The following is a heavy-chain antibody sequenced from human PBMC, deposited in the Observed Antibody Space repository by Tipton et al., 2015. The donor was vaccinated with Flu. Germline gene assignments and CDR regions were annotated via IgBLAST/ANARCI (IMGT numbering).Heavy chain of an antibody. J-gene: IGHJ4*02. CDR3: AREGRREQLALDY. Sequence: LRLSCTVSGGSISSGSYYWTWIRQPPGKGLEWIGYIYYSGSTNYNPSLKSRVTISVDTSKNQFSLKLSSVTAADTAVYYCAREGRREQLALDYWGQGTLVTVSS. D-gene: IGHD6-6*01. V-gene: IGHV4-61*01. CDR1: GGSISSGSYY. CDR2: IYYSGST.